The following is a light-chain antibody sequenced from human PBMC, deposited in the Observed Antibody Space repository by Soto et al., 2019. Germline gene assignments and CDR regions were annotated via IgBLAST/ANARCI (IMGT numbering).Light chain of an antibody. CDR2: KVS. CDR3: QKYNSAPWT. CDR1: QSFVYSDGNAY. J-gene: IGKJ1*01. Sequence: DDVMTHSARSVPVTLLQPASIFCRSCQSFVYSDGNAYLNWFQQRPGQSPRRLIYKVSNRDSGVPSRFSGSGSGTDFTLTISSLQPEDVATYYCQKYNSAPWTFGQGTKVDIK. V-gene: IGKV2-30*01.